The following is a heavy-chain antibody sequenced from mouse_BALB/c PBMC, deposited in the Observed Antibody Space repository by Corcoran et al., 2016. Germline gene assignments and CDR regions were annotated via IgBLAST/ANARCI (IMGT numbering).Heavy chain of an antibody. D-gene: IGHD3-3*01. Sequence: EVQLQQSGPELVKPGASVMMSCKASGSTFPSYVMHWVKQKPGQGLEWIGYINPYNDGTKYNEKFKGKATLTSDKSSSTAYMELSSLTSEDSAVYYCAREGFAYWGQGTLVTVSA. CDR3: AREGFAY. CDR1: GSTFPSYV. CDR2: INPYNDGT. J-gene: IGHJ3*01. V-gene: IGHV1S136*01.